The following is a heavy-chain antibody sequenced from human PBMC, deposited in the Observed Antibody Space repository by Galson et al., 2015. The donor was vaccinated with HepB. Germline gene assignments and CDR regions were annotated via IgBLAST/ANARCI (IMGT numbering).Heavy chain of an antibody. CDR3: AKESMYYDFWSGYYKNDAFDI. Sequence: LRLSCAASGFTFSSYGMHWVRQAPGKELEWVAVISYDGSNKYYADSVKGRFTISRDNSKNTLHLQMNSLRAEDTAVYYCAKESMYYDFWSGYYKNDAFDIWGQGTMVTVSS. J-gene: IGHJ3*02. V-gene: IGHV3-30*18. D-gene: IGHD3-3*01. CDR2: ISYDGSNK. CDR1: GFTFSSYG.